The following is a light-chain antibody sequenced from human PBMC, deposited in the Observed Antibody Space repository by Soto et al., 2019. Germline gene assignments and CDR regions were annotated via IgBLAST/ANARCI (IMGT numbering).Light chain of an antibody. CDR1: QNIKNY. CDR3: QQSYSSPPT. CDR2: SAS. J-gene: IGKJ4*01. Sequence: DIQMTQSPSSLSASVGDRVTITCRASQNIKNYLNWYQQKPGKAPELLIYSASSFQTGVPSRFSGSGSGTDFALTISSLQPEDCATYYCQQSYSSPPTFGGGTKVEIK. V-gene: IGKV1-39*01.